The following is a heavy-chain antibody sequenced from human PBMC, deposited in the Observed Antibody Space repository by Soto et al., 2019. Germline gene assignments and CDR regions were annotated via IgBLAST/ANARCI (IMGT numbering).Heavy chain of an antibody. Sequence: SETLSLTCAVSGGSISSGSYSWSWIRQPPGKGLEWIGYIYHSGSTYYNPSLKSRVTISVDRSNNQFSLRLSSVTAADTAVYYCARLNGYCVSTGCHGYYGMDVWGQGTTVTVSS. D-gene: IGHD2-2*03. CDR1: GGSISSGSYS. J-gene: IGHJ6*02. CDR2: IYHSGST. V-gene: IGHV4-30-2*01. CDR3: ARLNGYCVSTGCHGYYGMDV.